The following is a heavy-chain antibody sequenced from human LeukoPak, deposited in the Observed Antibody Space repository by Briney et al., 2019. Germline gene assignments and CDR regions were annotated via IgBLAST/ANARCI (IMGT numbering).Heavy chain of an antibody. CDR2: ISYDGSKK. D-gene: IGHD5-12*01. Sequence: GGSLRLSCAASGFTFSSYAMHWVRQAPGKGLEWVSVISYDGSKKYYADSVQGRFTISRDDSKNTLYLQMTSLRVEDTAVYYCARDQVRSGYGGHGCWGQGTLVTVSS. J-gene: IGHJ4*02. V-gene: IGHV3-30*04. CDR3: ARDQVRSGYGGHGC. CDR1: GFTFSSYA.